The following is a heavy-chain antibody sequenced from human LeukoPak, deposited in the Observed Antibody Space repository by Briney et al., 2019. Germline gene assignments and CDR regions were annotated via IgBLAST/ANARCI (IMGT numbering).Heavy chain of an antibody. CDR1: GYSFTSYW. J-gene: IGHJ5*02. V-gene: IGHV5-51*01. CDR3: ARLSGATAAAAAHSHYNWFDP. CDR2: IYPGDSDT. Sequence: GESLKISWKGSGYSFTSYWIGWVRQMPGKGLEWMGIIYPGDSDTRYSPSCQGQVTISADKSISTAYLQWSSLKASDTALYYCARLSGATAAAAAHSHYNWFDPWGQGTLVTVPS. D-gene: IGHD6-13*01.